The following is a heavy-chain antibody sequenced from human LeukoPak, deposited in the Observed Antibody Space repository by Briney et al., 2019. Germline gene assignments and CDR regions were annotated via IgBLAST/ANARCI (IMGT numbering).Heavy chain of an antibody. CDR2: IYTSGST. Sequence: SQTLSLTCTVSGGSISSGSYFWSWIRQPAGKGLEWIGRIYTSGSTNYNPSLKSRVTISVDTSKNQFSLKLSSVTAADTAVYYCARDLPDYYYMDVWGKGTTVTVSS. V-gene: IGHV4-61*02. CDR1: GGSISSGSYF. J-gene: IGHJ6*03. CDR3: ARDLPDYYYMDV.